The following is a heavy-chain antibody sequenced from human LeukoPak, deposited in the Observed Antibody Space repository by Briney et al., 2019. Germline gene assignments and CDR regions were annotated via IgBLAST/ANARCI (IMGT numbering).Heavy chain of an antibody. CDR1: GGSFSGYY. D-gene: IGHD5-18*01. V-gene: IGHV4-34*01. J-gene: IGHJ4*02. CDR2: INHSGST. Sequence: SETLSLTCAVYGGSFSGYYWSWIRQPPGKGLEWIGEINHSGSTNYNPSLKSRVTISVDTSKNQFSLKLSSVTAADTAVYYCARGRGGGYSYGHWGQGTLATVSS. CDR3: ARGRGGGYSYGH.